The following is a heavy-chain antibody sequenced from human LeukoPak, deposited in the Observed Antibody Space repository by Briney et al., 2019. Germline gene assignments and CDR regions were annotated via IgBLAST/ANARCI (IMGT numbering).Heavy chain of an antibody. J-gene: IGHJ4*02. Sequence: PGGSLRLSCAASGFTFSNYDMSWVRPAPGKGLEWVSAISGSGGSTYYADSVKGRFTISRDNSRNTLYLQMNSLRAEDTAVYYCARDVSSGWYRFSFWGQGTLVTVSS. CDR3: ARDVSSGWYRFSF. CDR1: GFTFSNYD. D-gene: IGHD6-19*01. CDR2: ISGSGGST. V-gene: IGHV3-23*01.